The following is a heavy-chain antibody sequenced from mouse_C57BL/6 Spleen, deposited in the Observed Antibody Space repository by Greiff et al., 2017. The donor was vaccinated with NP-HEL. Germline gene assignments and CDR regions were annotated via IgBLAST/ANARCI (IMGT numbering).Heavy chain of an antibody. CDR2: IDPSDSYT. V-gene: IGHV1-59*01. CDR1: GYTFTSYW. J-gene: IGHJ3*01. Sequence: VQLQQPGAELVRPGTSVKLSCKASGYTFTSYWMHWVKQRPGQGLEWIGVIDPSDSYTNYNQKFKGKATLTVDTSSSTAYIQLSSLTSEDSAVYYCARERDYDGSWFAYWGQGTLVTVSA. CDR3: ARERDYDGSWFAY. D-gene: IGHD2-4*01.